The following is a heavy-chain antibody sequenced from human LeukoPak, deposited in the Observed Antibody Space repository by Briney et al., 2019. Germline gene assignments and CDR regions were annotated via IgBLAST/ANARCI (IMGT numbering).Heavy chain of an antibody. Sequence: GESLKISCKGPGYSFTSYWISWVRQMPGKGLEWMGRIDPSDSYTNYSPSFQGHVTISADKSISTAYLQWSSLKASDTAMYYCAREARGIAAAGPRAYGMDVWGQGTTVTVSS. D-gene: IGHD6-13*01. V-gene: IGHV5-10-1*01. CDR3: AREARGIAAAGPRAYGMDV. CDR2: IDPSDSYT. CDR1: GYSFTSYW. J-gene: IGHJ6*02.